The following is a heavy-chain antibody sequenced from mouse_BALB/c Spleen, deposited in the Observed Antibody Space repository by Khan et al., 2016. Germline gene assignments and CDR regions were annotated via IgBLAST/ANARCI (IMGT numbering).Heavy chain of an antibody. D-gene: IGHD2-12*01. Sequence: EVQLQESGPGLVKPSQSLSLTCSVTGYSITSGYYWNWIRQFPGNNLEWMGYISYDGSNNYNPSLKNRISIARDTSKNQFFLKLNSVTTEDTATXYCARLRRVYAMDYCGRAPPVTVSS. CDR2: ISYDGSN. V-gene: IGHV3-6*02. CDR3: ARLRRVYAMDY. CDR1: GYSITSGYY. J-gene: IGHJ4*01.